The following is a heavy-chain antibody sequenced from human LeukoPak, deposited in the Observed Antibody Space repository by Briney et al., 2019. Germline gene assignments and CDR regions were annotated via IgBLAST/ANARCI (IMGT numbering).Heavy chain of an antibody. CDR3: ARDRRSYGSGRYWFDP. D-gene: IGHD3-10*01. Sequence: ALSMVSCKNCGYNVTSYDLDWVRQANEKGLEWMGWMNPNSGNTGYAQKFQGRVTMTRNTSISTAYMELSSLRSEDTAVYYCARDRRSYGSGRYWFDPWGQGTLVTVSS. J-gene: IGHJ5*02. V-gene: IGHV1-8*01. CDR2: MNPNSGNT. CDR1: GYNVTSYD.